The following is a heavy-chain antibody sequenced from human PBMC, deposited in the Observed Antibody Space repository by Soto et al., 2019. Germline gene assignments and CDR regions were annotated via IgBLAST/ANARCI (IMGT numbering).Heavy chain of an antibody. J-gene: IGHJ4*02. V-gene: IGHV1-69*13. Sequence: GASVKVSCKASGGTFSSFPIAWLRQAPGQGLEWVGGIMPIFGTTKYAQNFRDRVTIYADESTSTAYMELSSLRFEDTAVYYCAMIEYSSGSDYWGQGTLVTVSS. CDR3: AMIEYSSGSDY. CDR1: GGTFSSFP. CDR2: IMPIFGTT. D-gene: IGHD6-19*01.